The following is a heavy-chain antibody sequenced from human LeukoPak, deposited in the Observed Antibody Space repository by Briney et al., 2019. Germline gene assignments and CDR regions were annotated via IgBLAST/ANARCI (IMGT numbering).Heavy chain of an antibody. J-gene: IGHJ4*02. V-gene: IGHV3-74*01. CDR3: ARGIAVAGTDY. D-gene: IGHD6-19*01. CDR2: INSDGYSI. Sequence: GGALRLSCAASEFSVGSNYMTWVRQAPRKGLVWLSRINSDGYSISYADSVKGRFTISRDNAKNTVYLQMNTLSAEDTAMYFCARGIAVAGTDYWGQGTLVTVSS. CDR1: EFSVGSNY.